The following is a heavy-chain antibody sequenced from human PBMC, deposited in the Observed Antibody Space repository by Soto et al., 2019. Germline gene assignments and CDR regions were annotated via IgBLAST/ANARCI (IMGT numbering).Heavy chain of an antibody. CDR2: IRSKGYGGTT. V-gene: IGHV3-49*04. J-gene: IGHJ4*02. CDR1: GFTFGDYA. D-gene: IGHD6-19*01. Sequence: PGGSLRLSCTASGFTFGDYAMSWVRQVPGKGLEWAGFIRSKGYGGTTEYAASVKDRFTISRDDSKSIAYLQMNSLKTEDTAVYYCSRDSGSSGWYPYYFDYWGQGTLVTVSS. CDR3: SRDSGSSGWYPYYFDY.